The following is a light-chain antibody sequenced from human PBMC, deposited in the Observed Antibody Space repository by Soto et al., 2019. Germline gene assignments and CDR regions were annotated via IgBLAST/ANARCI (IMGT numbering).Light chain of an antibody. Sequence: EIVLTQSPGTLSLSPGERATLSGRASQSVGSAYLAWYQHKPGQAPRLLIYGASSRATGIPDRISGSGSGTDFTLTISRLEPEDFAVYYCQQYGSSRWTFGHGTKVEAK. CDR1: QSVGSAY. CDR3: QQYGSSRWT. V-gene: IGKV3-20*01. CDR2: GAS. J-gene: IGKJ1*01.